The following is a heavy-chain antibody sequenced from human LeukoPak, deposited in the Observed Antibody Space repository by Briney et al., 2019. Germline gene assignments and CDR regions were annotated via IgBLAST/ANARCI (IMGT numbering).Heavy chain of an antibody. CDR2: IYDSGST. CDR1: GASISGSGYY. D-gene: IGHD6-13*01. J-gene: IGHJ2*01. CDR3: ARVSSSWYQDWYFDL. Sequence: PSETLSLTCTVSGASISGSGYYWGWIRQPPGKGLEWIGNIYDSGSTYYNASLQSRVTISIDTSKNQFSLNLSSVTAADTAVYYCARVSSSWYQDWYFDLWGRGTLVTVSS. V-gene: IGHV4-39*07.